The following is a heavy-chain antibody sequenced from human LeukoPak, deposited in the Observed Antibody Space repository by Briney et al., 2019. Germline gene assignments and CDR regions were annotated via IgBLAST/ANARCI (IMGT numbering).Heavy chain of an antibody. D-gene: IGHD1-26*01. CDR1: GYTFSAFY. V-gene: IGHV1-2*02. J-gene: IGHJ4*02. CDR2: VNPSRGGT. Sequence: ASVTVSCKASGYTFSAFYIHWVRQAPGQGLEWVGLVNPSRGGTHYAQSFQGRVTMTRDTSISTAYMELSRLRSDDTAMYYCARDISGSYDSWGQGTLVTVSS. CDR3: ARDISGSYDS.